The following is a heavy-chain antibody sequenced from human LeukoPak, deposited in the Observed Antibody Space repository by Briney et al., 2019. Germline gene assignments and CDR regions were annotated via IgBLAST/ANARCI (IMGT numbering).Heavy chain of an antibody. CDR2: IYHSGST. V-gene: IGHV4-30-2*01. CDR1: GGSISSGGYS. D-gene: IGHD5-24*01. CDR3: ARVCDGLGTGPYNWFDP. Sequence: SQTLSLTCAVSGGSISSGGYSWSWIRQPPGKGLEWIGYIYHSGSTYYNPSLKSRVTISVDRSKNQLSLKLSSVTAADTAVYYCARVCDGLGTGPYNWFDPWGQGTLVTVSS. J-gene: IGHJ5*02.